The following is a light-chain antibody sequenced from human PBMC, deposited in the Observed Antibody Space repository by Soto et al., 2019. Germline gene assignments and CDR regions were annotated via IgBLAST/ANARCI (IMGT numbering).Light chain of an antibody. CDR1: PSVSSY. CDR2: DAS. CDR3: QQRSNCLT. Sequence: EIVLTQSPATLSLSPGARATLSCRASPSVSSYVAWYQQKPGQAPRILIYDASNRATGIPARFSGSGSGTDFTLTTSSLEPEDYAVYYCQQRSNCLTCGGGTTVEIK. J-gene: IGKJ4*01. V-gene: IGKV3-11*01.